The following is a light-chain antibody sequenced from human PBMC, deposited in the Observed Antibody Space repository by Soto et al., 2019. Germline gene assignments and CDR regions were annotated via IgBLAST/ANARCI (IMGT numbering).Light chain of an antibody. V-gene: IGKV1-5*01. CDR2: DAS. CDR3: KQYNSYLLT. J-gene: IGKJ4*01. Sequence: DIQMTQSPSTLSASVGDRVTITCRASQSISSWLAWYQQKPGKAPKLLIYDASSLESGVPSRFSGSGSGTEFTLTISSLQPDDFATYYCKQYNSYLLTFGGGTNVDIK. CDR1: QSISSW.